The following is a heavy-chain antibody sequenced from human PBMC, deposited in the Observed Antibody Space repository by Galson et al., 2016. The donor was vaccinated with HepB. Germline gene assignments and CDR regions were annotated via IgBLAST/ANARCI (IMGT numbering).Heavy chain of an antibody. D-gene: IGHD3-22*01. J-gene: IGHJ4*01. Sequence: PALVKPTQTLTLTCTFSGFSLSTDGVGVGWIRQPPGKALEWLTLIYWDDDERFSPSLKSRLNITKDTSKNQVVLTMTNMDPVDTGTYYCAHFSYYYDTRDTAYYFDCWGHGTLVTVSS. CDR3: AHFSYYYDTRDTAYYFDC. CDR2: IYWDDDE. CDR1: GFSLSTDGVG. V-gene: IGHV2-5*02.